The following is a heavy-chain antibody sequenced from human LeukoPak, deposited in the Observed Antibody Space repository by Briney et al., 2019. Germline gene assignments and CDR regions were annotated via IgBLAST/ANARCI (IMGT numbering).Heavy chain of an antibody. D-gene: IGHD4-17*01. J-gene: IGHJ4*02. CDR1: GYTFTSHF. Sequence: ASVKVSCKASGYTFTSHFMHWVRQAPGQGLEWMGIINPSGGSTSYAQKFQGRVTMTRDMSTSTVYMELSSLRSEDTAVYYCARDLRMTTVTTFDYWGQGTLVTVSS. CDR3: ARDLRMTTVTTFDY. CDR2: INPSGGST. V-gene: IGHV1-46*01.